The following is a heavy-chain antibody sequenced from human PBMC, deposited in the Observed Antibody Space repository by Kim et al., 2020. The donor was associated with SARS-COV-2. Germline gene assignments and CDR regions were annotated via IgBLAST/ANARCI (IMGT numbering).Heavy chain of an antibody. Sequence: GGSLRLSCTTSGFTFSGYSMRWVRQAPGKGLVWVSRIDGSDGTTCYADSVKGRFTISRDNAKSTLYLQMNSLRAEDTAVYYCASRRYTGTFDYFDLWRQGTLVTVSS. CDR3: ASRRYTGTFDYFDL. CDR2: IDGSDGTT. V-gene: IGHV3-74*01. D-gene: IGHD1-26*01. J-gene: IGHJ4*02. CDR1: GFTFSGYS.